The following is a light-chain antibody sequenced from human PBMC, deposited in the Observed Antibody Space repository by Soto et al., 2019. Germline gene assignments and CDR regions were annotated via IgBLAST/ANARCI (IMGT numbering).Light chain of an antibody. CDR2: RAS. Sequence: EIVLTQSPGTLSLSLGERATLSCRASQSVPGSYLAWFQQRPGQAPRLLIHRASSRATGIPDRFSGSGSGTDFPLPTSTREPEDFAVYYCQKYTSPPWTLGQGPKVETK. CDR1: QSVPGSY. J-gene: IGKJ1*01. CDR3: QKYTSPPWT. V-gene: IGKV3-20*01.